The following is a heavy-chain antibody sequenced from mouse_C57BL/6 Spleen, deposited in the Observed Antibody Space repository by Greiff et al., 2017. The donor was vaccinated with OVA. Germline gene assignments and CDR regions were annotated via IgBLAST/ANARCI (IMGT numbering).Heavy chain of an antibody. CDR1: GYTFTDYY. CDR2: INPNNGGT. D-gene: IGHD1-1*01. V-gene: IGHV1-26*01. J-gene: IGHJ4*01. CDR3: ARWEYYGSSYAYAMDD. Sequence: EVQLQQSGPELVKPGASVKISCKASGYTFTDYYMNWVKQSHGKSLEWIGDINPNNGGTRYNQKFKGKATLTVDKSSSTAYMELRRLTSEDSAVYYCARWEYYGSSYAYAMDDWGQGTSVTVSS.